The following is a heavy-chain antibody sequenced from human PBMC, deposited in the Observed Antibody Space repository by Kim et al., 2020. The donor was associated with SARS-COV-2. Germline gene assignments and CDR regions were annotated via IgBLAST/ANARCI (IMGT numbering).Heavy chain of an antibody. J-gene: IGHJ4*02. V-gene: IGHV3-23*01. CDR3: AREAPRRGDF. Sequence: YADSVKGRLTISRDNSKSTLYLQMNSLRAEDTAVYYCAREAPRRGDFWGQGTLVAVSS.